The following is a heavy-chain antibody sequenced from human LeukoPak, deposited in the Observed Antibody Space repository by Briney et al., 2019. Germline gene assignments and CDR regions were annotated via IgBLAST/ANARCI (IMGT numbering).Heavy chain of an antibody. D-gene: IGHD1-14*01. V-gene: IGHV4-30-2*01. Sequence: SQTLSLTCTVSGGSISSGGYYWSWIRQPPGKGLEWIGYIYHSGSTYYNPSLKSRVTISVDRSKNQFSLKLSSVTAADTAVYYCARAPRNHDAFDIWGQGTMVTVSS. J-gene: IGHJ3*02. CDR3: ARAPRNHDAFDI. CDR2: IYHSGST. CDR1: GGSISSGGYY.